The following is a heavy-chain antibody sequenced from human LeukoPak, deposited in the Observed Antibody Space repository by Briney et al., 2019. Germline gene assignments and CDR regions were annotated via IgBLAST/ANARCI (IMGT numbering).Heavy chain of an antibody. CDR1: GGSISSYY. V-gene: IGHV4-59*01. Sequence: PSETLPLTCTVSGGSISSYYWSWIRQPPGKGLEWIGYIYYSGSTNYNPSLKSRVTISVDTSKSQFSLKLSSVTAADTAVYYCARDNWNYGSSMDVWGQGTTVTVSS. CDR2: IYYSGST. D-gene: IGHD1-7*01. CDR3: ARDNWNYGSSMDV. J-gene: IGHJ6*02.